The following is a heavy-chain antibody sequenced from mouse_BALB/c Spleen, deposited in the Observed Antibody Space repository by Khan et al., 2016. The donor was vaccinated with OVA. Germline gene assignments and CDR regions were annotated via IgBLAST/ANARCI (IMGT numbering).Heavy chain of an antibody. CDR3: ARSVYYSGSTFYYFDF. J-gene: IGHJ2*01. CDR1: GYSITSDYA. V-gene: IGHV3-2*02. D-gene: IGHD1-1*01. CDR2: ISYSGYT. Sequence: QLQESGPGLMKPPQSLSLTCTVTGYSITSDYAWNWIRQFPGNKLEWMGYISYSGYTSYNPSLKSRISVTRDTSKKQFFLPLNSVTTEDTATYFCARSVYYSGSTFYYFDFWGQGTTLTVSS.